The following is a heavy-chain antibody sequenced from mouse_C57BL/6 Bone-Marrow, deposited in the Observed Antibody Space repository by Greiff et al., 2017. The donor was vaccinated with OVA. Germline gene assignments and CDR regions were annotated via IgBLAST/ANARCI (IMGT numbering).Heavy chain of an antibody. J-gene: IGHJ2*01. CDR1: GFTFSSYG. CDR2: ISSGGSYT. Sequence: EVKLVESGGDLVKPGGSLKLSCAASGFTFSSYGMSWVRQTPDKRLEWVATISSGGSYTYYPDSVKGRFTISRDNAKNTLYLQMSSLKSEDTAMYYCARQELGNFDYWGQGTTLTVSS. V-gene: IGHV5-6*01. D-gene: IGHD4-1*01. CDR3: ARQELGNFDY.